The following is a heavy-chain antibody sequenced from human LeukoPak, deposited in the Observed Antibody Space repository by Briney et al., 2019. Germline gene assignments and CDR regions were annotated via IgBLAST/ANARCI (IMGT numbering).Heavy chain of an antibody. J-gene: IGHJ6*03. Sequence: SVKVSCKASGYTFTSYGISWVRQAPGQGLEWMGGIIPIFGTANYAQKFQGRVTITADKSTSTAYMELSSLRSEDTAVYYCARVIFEVVITGYYYYYMDVWAKGTTVTVSS. V-gene: IGHV1-69*06. CDR2: IIPIFGTA. CDR3: ARVIFEVVITGYYYYYMDV. CDR1: GYTFTSYG. D-gene: IGHD3-22*01.